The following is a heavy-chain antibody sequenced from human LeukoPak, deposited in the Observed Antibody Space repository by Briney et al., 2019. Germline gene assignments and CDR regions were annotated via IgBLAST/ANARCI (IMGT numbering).Heavy chain of an antibody. D-gene: IGHD2-2*02. V-gene: IGHV4-59*08. CDR3: ARRLGYCSSTNCYNAFDI. J-gene: IGHJ3*02. CDR2: IDPSGSA. CDR1: GGSISPYY. Sequence: PSESLSLTCVVSGGSISPYYWSWIRQSPGKGLEWIGYIDPSGSASYNPSLKSRVTISLDTSKNQFSLKLSSVTAADTAVYYCARRLGYCSSTNCYNAFDIWGQGTMVTVSS.